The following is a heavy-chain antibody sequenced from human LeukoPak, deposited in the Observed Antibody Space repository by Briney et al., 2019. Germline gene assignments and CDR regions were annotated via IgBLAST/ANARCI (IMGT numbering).Heavy chain of an antibody. D-gene: IGHD3-9*01. V-gene: IGHV3-21*01. J-gene: IGHJ3*02. CDR2: ISGGSTYI. Sequence: GGSLRLSCAASGFTFSHYTMNWIRQAPGKGLEWVASISGGSTYIFYSPSVGGRVYPGSRGGRRFTVSRDDAKNSLYLQMNSVRVEDTAVYYCARDYDISFDAFDIWGQGTMVTVSS. CDR3: ARDYDISFDAFDI. CDR1: GFTFSHYT.